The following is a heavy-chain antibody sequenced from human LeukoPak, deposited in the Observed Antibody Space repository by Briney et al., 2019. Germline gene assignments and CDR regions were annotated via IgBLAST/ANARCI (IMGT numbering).Heavy chain of an antibody. Sequence: PGGSLRLSCAASGFTFGSYWMHWLPPAPGKGLVWVSRLNTDGGDTIYADSVKGRFTISRDNAKNTLLLQMNSLRAEDTAVYYCARDEKIGGASGQDYWGQGTLVTVSS. V-gene: IGHV3-74*01. CDR2: LNTDGGDT. CDR1: GFTFGSYW. J-gene: IGHJ4*02. D-gene: IGHD1-26*01. CDR3: ARDEKIGGASGQDY.